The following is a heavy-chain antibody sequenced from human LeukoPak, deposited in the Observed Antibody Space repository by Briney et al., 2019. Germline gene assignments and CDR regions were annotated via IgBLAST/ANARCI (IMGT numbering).Heavy chain of an antibody. CDR2: IKNKTGGGTT. J-gene: IGHJ6*01. Sequence: GGSLRLSCAASGFTISNARMSWVRQAPGQGLEWVGRIKNKTGGGTTDYAAPEKGRFTISRDDSKNTLYLQMNSLKSEDTAVYYCTTYPSSYGAFYYYYYGMDVWGRGATVTVSS. CDR1: GFTISNAR. D-gene: IGHD5-18*01. V-gene: IGHV3-15*01. CDR3: TTYPSSYGAFYYYYYGMDV.